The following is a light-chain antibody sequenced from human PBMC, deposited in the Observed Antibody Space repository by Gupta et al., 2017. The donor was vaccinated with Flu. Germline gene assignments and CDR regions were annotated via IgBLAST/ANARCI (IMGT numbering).Light chain of an antibody. CDR3: QQSYRIPLT. Sequence: TCKSSQSVTHDGSEKNYLTWYLHKPGQPPKVLLNCASNRASGVPARFSGSVSGTEFTLTFTSLQAEDVAVYYCQQSYRIPLTFGGGTKVEIK. V-gene: IGKV4-1*01. CDR2: CAS. CDR1: QSVTHDGSEKNY. J-gene: IGKJ4*01.